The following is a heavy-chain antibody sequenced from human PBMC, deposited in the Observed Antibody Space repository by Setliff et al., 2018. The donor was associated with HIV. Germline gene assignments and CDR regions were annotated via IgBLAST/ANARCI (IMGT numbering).Heavy chain of an antibody. CDR3: AKTIRGYISGDYMDV. Sequence: SETLSLTCTISGGSITSHYWSWIRQPPGKGLEWIWYVFYTGGTNYRPSLRGRVTISVDTSKNHFSLKLSSVTAADTAVYYCAKTIRGYISGDYMDVWGKGTTITVSS. CDR1: GGSITSHY. J-gene: IGHJ6*03. V-gene: IGHV4-59*11. CDR2: VFYTGGT. D-gene: IGHD5-18*01.